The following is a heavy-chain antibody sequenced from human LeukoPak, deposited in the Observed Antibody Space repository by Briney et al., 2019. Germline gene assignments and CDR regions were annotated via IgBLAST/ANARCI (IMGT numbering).Heavy chain of an antibody. CDR1: GYTFTSYG. V-gene: IGHV1-18*01. CDR2: ISAYNGNT. CDR3: ARDGDYYGSGSYYNRTNWFDP. Sequence: ASVKVSCKASGYTFTSYGISWVRQAPGQGLEWMGWISAYNGNTNYAQKLQGRVTMTTDTSTSTAYMELRSLRSDDTAVYYCARDGDYYGSGSYYNRTNWFDPWGQGTLVTVSS. J-gene: IGHJ5*02. D-gene: IGHD3-10*01.